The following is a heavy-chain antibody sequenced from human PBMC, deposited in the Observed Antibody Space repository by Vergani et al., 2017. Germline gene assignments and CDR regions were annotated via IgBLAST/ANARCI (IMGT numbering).Heavy chain of an antibody. D-gene: IGHD3-22*01. Sequence: VHLEESGGGLVQPGGSLRLSCAASGFTFGDYYMAWIRLAPGKGLDWVASIKRDGTETFYVDSVKGRFTISRDNAKTTLYLQMNSLRDEGRSVYYCAGNSCGNAPLFQLRGQGHPVTVAS. V-gene: IGHV3-7*01. CDR2: IKRDGTET. CDR3: AGNSCGNAPLFQL. J-gene: IGHJ6*01. CDR1: GFTFGDYY.